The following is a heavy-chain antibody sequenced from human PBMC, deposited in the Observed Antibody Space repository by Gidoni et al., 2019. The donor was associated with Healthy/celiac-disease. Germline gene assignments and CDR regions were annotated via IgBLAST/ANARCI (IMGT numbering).Heavy chain of an antibody. J-gene: IGHJ3*02. CDR1: GFTFSSYG. Sequence: QVQLVESGGGVVQPGRSLRLSCAASGFTFSSYGVHWVRQAPGKGLGWVAVISYDGSNKYYADSVKGRFTISRDNSKNTLYLQMNSLRAEDTAVYYCAKEGFGEFGAFDIWGQGTMVTVSS. CDR2: ISYDGSNK. CDR3: AKEGFGEFGAFDI. D-gene: IGHD3-10*01. V-gene: IGHV3-30*18.